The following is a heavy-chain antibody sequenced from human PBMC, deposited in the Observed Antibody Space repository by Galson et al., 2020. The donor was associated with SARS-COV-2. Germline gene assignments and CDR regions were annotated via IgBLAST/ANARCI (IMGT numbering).Heavy chain of an antibody. J-gene: IGHJ4*02. CDR3: ASEPGILTGYYGD. Sequence: ASETLSLTCTVSGGSISSGGYYWTWIRQHPGKGLEWIGYIYYSGSTYYNPSLKSRVTISVDTSKNQFSLKLSSVTTADTAVYYCASEPGILTGYYGDWGQGTLVTVSS. D-gene: IGHD3-9*01. CDR2: IYYSGST. CDR1: GGSISSGGYY. V-gene: IGHV4-31*03.